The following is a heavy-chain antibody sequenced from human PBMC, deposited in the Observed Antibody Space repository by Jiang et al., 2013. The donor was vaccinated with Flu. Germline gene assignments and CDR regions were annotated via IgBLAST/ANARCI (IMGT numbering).Heavy chain of an antibody. CDR2: MNPNSGNT. J-gene: IGHJ3*02. CDR1: GYTFTSYD. V-gene: IGHV1-8*01. CDR3: ARGRESGADYGDYETGGFDI. Sequence: SGAEVKKPGASVKVSCKASGYTFTSYDINWVRQATGQGLEWMGWMNPNSGNTGYAQKFQGRVTMTRNTSISTAYMELSSLRSEDTAVYYCARGRESGADYGDYETGGFDIWGQGTMVTVSS. D-gene: IGHD4-17*01.